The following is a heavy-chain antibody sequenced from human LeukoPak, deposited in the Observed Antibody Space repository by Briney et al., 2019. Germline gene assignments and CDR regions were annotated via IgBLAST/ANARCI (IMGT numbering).Heavy chain of an antibody. CDR1: GYTFTGYY. D-gene: IGHD3-22*01. Sequence: ASVKVSCKASGYTFTGYYMHWVRQAPGQGLEWMGWINPNSGGTNYAQKFQGRVTMTRDTSISTAYMELSSLRSEDTAVYYCARAHHYYDSSGYSFDYWGQGTLVTVSS. CDR2: INPNSGGT. V-gene: IGHV1-2*02. J-gene: IGHJ4*02. CDR3: ARAHHYYDSSGYSFDY.